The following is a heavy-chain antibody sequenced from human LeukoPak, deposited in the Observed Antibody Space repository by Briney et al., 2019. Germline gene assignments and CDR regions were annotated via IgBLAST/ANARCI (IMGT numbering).Heavy chain of an antibody. CDR2: FYYSGST. J-gene: IGHJ5*02. CDR3: ARGGLWCGLDP. CDR1: GGSISSYY. Sequence: SDTLSLTCSVSGGSISSYYWRWIRQPPGKGLECIGYFYYSGSTNYNPSLKSRVTISADASKNQVSLKLSSVTVADTAVYFCARGGLWCGLDPWGQGTLVTVSS. D-gene: IGHD4/OR15-4a*01. V-gene: IGHV4-59*07.